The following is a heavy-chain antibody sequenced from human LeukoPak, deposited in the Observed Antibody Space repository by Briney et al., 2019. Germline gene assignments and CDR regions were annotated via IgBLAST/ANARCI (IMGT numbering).Heavy chain of an antibody. CDR2: ILYGGTT. CDR1: GGSISSSSYY. CDR3: ARGFGELNAFDI. J-gene: IGHJ3*02. V-gene: IGHV4-39*07. Sequence: SETLSLTCSVSGGSISSSSYYWGWIRQTPGKGLEWIGGILYGGTTYYNPSLKSRVTISGDTSKNQFSLKLSSVTAADTAVYYCARGFGELNAFDIWGQGTMVTVSS. D-gene: IGHD3-10*01.